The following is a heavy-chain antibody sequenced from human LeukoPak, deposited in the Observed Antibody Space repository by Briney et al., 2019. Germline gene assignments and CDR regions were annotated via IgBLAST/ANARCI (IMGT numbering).Heavy chain of an antibody. V-gene: IGHV3-7*01. Sequence: PGGSLRLSCVVSGFTVADDAMHWVRQVPGKGLERVATLEQDGIGQVYVDSVRGRFTIARDNAKNSLSLQMHSLRVEDTAVYYCVRGMGWYFGLWGRGSLVTVSS. J-gene: IGHJ2*01. CDR2: LEQDGIGQ. D-gene: IGHD3-16*01. CDR1: GFTVADDA. CDR3: VRGMGWYFGL.